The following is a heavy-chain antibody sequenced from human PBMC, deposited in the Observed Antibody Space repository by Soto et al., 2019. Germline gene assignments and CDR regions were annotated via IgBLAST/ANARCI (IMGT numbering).Heavy chain of an antibody. D-gene: IGHD3-9*01. CDR2: IYYSGST. CDR3: AAPFYHISSPQGVGTFYI. CDR1: GGSISSGDYY. Sequence: TLFLTFTVSGGSISSGDYYWSWLRQPPGKVLDWIGYIYYSGSTYYNPSLKSRGTISTGTFKNQFSLKPSSVTAADTGVYYFAAPFYHISSPQGVGTFYILGQGTMVT. V-gene: IGHV4-31*03. J-gene: IGHJ3*02.